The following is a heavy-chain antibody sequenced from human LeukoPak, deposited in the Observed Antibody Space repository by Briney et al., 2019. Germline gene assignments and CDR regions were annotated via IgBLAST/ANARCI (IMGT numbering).Heavy chain of an antibody. Sequence: ASVKVSCKASGFTFTSSAVQWVRPARGQRLEWIGWIVVGSGNTNYAQKFQERVTITRDMSTSTAYMELSSLRSEDTAVYYCAADQFGYYYGSGNYPWGQGTLVTVSS. CDR2: IVVGSGNT. J-gene: IGHJ5*02. D-gene: IGHD3-10*01. CDR1: GFTFTSSA. CDR3: AADQFGYYYGSGNYP. V-gene: IGHV1-58*01.